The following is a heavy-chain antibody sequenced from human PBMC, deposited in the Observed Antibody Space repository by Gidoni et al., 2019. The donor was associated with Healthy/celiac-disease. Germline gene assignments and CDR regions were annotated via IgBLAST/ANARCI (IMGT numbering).Heavy chain of an antibody. CDR2: ISSSSSYT. V-gene: IGHV3-11*06. CDR3: ARGDGYNSGWSDY. J-gene: IGHJ4*02. D-gene: IGHD5-12*01. CDR1: GFTFSDYY. Sequence: QVQLVESGGGLVKPGGSPSLSCAASGFTFSDYYMSWIRQAPGKGLEWVSYISSSSSYTNYADSVKGRFTISRDNAKNSLYLQMNSLRAEDTAVYYCARGDGYNSGWSDYWGQGTLVTVSS.